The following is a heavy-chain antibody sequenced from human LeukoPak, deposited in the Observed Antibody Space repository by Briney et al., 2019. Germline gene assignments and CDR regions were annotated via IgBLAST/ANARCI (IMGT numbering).Heavy chain of an antibody. V-gene: IGHV3-7*03. J-gene: IGHJ4*02. CDR2: IKKDGSEK. Sequence: PGGSLRLSCVASGFDFGNHWMSWVRQAPGKGLEWVANIKKDGSEKNYVDSVKGRFTISRDNAKNSLYLQMNSLRVEDTAVYYCAKAGMTRFDYWGQGIMVTVSS. CDR3: AKAGMTRFDY. CDR1: GFDFGNHW. D-gene: IGHD1-20*01.